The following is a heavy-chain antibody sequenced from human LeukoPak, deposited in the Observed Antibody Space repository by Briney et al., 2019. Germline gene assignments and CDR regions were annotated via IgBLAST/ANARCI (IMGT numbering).Heavy chain of an antibody. D-gene: IGHD6-13*01. CDR2: INSDGSST. Sequence: GGSLRLSCAASGFTFSSHWMHWVRQAPGKGLVWVSRINSDGSSTSYVDSVKGRFTISRDNAKNTLYLRMNSLRAEDTAVYYCARDIASRLPFDYWGQGTLVTVSS. J-gene: IGHJ4*02. CDR1: GFTFSSHW. V-gene: IGHV3-74*01. CDR3: ARDIASRLPFDY.